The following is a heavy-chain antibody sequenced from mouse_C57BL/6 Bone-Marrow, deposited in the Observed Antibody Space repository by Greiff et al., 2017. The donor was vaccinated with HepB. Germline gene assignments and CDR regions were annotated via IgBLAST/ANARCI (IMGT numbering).Heavy chain of an antibody. Sequence: EVKLVESGGGLVKPGGSLKLSCAASGFTFSDYGMHWVRQAPEKGLEWVAYISSGSSTIYYADTVKGRFTISRDNAKNNLFLQMTSLRSEDTAMYYCALYGSNYFDYWGQGTTLTVSS. J-gene: IGHJ2*01. CDR2: ISSGSSTI. CDR3: ALYGSNYFDY. V-gene: IGHV5-17*01. D-gene: IGHD1-1*01. CDR1: GFTFSDYG.